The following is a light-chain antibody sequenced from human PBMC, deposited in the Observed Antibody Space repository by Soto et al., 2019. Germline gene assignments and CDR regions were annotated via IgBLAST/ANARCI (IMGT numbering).Light chain of an antibody. CDR1: QTIGTW. J-gene: IGKJ4*01. CDR2: AAS. V-gene: IGKV1-12*01. Sequence: DILMTQSPSSVSASVGDRVTITCRASQTIGTWLAWYQQKPGEAPNLLIYAASSLQSGVPSRFSGSGSGTDLTLTISSLQPEDFATYYCQQANSFPLTFGGGTKVEIK. CDR3: QQANSFPLT.